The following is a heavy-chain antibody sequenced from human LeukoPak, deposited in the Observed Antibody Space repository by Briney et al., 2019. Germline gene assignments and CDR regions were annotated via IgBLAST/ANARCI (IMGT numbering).Heavy chain of an antibody. Sequence: ASVKVSCKNPGYTIAGYYIHWVRQAPGQGLEWMGRLNPNYRDTNFAHRFQGRVTMTTDTFITTAFMGLNTLRSDDTAIYYCARGAYDYDAFDIWGQGTMVTVSS. CDR3: ARGAYDYDAFDI. CDR1: GYTIAGYY. D-gene: IGHD4-11*01. J-gene: IGHJ3*02. V-gene: IGHV1-2*06. CDR2: LNPNYRDT.